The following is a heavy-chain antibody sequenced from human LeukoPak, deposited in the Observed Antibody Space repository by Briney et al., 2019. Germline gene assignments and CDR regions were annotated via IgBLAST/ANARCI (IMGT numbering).Heavy chain of an antibody. D-gene: IGHD6-13*01. Sequence: SETLSLTCTVSGGSISSSSYYWGWIRQPPGKGLEWIGSIYYSGSTYYNPSLKSRVTISVDTSKNQFSLKLSSVTAADTAVYYCARDGREQQLVRLQPSPTTGFDYWGQGTLVTVSS. CDR3: ARDGREQQLVRLQPSPTTGFDY. CDR2: IYYSGST. J-gene: IGHJ4*02. V-gene: IGHV4-39*07. CDR1: GGSISSSSYY.